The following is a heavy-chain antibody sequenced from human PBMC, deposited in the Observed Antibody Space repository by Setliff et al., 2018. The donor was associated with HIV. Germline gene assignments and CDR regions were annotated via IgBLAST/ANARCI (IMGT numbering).Heavy chain of an antibody. CDR1: GGSISAYY. CDR3: ARRTIWGDAFDI. D-gene: IGHD3-16*01. V-gene: IGHV4-59*08. J-gene: IGHJ3*02. CDR2: IYYSGGT. Sequence: SETLSLTCTVSGGSISAYYWSWIRQPPGKGLEWIGYIYYSGGTTYNPSLKSRVTLSVETSENQFSLRLNSMTAADTAVYYCARRTIWGDAFDIWGQGTMVTVSS.